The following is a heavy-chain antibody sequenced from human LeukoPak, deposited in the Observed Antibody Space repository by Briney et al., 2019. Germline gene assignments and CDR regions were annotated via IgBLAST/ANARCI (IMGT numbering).Heavy chain of an antibody. V-gene: IGHV3-23*01. CDR3: TRDSTTFRFGY. CDR1: GFTFSILD. J-gene: IGHJ4*02. D-gene: IGHD2/OR15-2a*01. Sequence: PGGSLRLSCAASGFTFSILDMSWVRQAPGKGLEWVSAISGNGGRTYYADSVKGRFSISRDTSRNTLYLQMNSLRAEDTAMYYCTRDSTTFRFGYWGQGTLVTVSS. CDR2: ISGNGGRT.